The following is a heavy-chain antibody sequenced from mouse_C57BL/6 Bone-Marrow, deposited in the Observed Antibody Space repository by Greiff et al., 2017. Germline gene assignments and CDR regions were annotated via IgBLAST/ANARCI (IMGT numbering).Heavy chain of an antibody. V-gene: IGHV1-87*01. CDR3: SEDSAVYYCASDYYGSPYAMDY. Sequence: VKLMESGPELARPWASVKISCQAFYTFSRRVHFAIRDTTYWMQWVKQRPGQGLEWIGAIYPGNGDTSYHQKCKGKATLTADKSSSTAYMQLSSLTSEDSAVYYCASDYYGSPYAMDYWGQGTSVTVSS. J-gene: IGHJ4*01. D-gene: IGHD1-1*01. CDR1: YTFSRRVH. CDR2: GQGLEWIG.